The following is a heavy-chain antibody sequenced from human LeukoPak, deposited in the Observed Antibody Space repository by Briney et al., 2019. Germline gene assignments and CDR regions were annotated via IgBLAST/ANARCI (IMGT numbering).Heavy chain of an antibody. CDR1: GFTFSSYA. J-gene: IGHJ5*02. V-gene: IGHV3-23*01. Sequence: GGSLRLSCAVSGFTFSSYAMSWVRQAPGKGLEWVSAISGSGGSTYYADSVKGRFTISRDNSKNTLYLQMNSLRAEDTAVYYCARESGDGSSNWFDPWGQGTLVTVSS. CDR2: ISGSGGST. CDR3: ARESGDGSSNWFDP. D-gene: IGHD6-6*01.